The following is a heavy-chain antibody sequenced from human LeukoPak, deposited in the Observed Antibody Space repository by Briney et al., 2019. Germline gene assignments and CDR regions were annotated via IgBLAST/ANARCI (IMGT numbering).Heavy chain of an antibody. J-gene: IGHJ3*02. D-gene: IGHD2-15*01. CDR2: ISAYNGNT. V-gene: IGHV1-18*01. CDR3: ASEGYCSGGSCYSRAFDI. Sequence: ASVKVSCKASGYTFTSYGISWVRQAPGQGLEWMGWISAYNGNTNYAQKLQGRVTMTTDTSTSTAYMELRSLRSDDTAVYYCASEGYCSGGSCYSRAFDIWGQGTMVTVSS. CDR1: GYTFTSYG.